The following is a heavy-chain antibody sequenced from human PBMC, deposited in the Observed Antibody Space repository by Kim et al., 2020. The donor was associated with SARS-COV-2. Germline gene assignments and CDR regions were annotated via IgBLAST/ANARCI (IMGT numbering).Heavy chain of an antibody. V-gene: IGHV3-23*01. Sequence: GGSLRLSCAASGFTFSNYPMSWVRQAPGKGPEWISAIGADSASTSYAESVKGRFTTSRDNSKDTLFLEMSSLRGEDTALYYCAKYGYGSGRAACFDVWG. J-gene: IGHJ3*01. CDR2: IGADSAST. CDR1: GFTFSNYP. D-gene: IGHD3-10*01. CDR3: AKYGYGSGRAACFDV.